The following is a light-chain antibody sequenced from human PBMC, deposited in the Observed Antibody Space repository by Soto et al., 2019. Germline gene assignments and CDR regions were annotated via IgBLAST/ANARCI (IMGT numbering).Light chain of an antibody. CDR3: KSRTTRNTLV. V-gene: IGLV2-14*01. CDR2: EVT. J-gene: IGLJ3*02. Sequence: QSALTQPASVSGSPGQSITISCTGTSSDVGGYNYVSWYQQHPGKAPKFIIYEVTHRPSGVSSRFYGSRSGNTASLTISGLQAEDEADYYCKSRTTRNTLVFGGGTKLTVL. CDR1: SSDVGGYNY.